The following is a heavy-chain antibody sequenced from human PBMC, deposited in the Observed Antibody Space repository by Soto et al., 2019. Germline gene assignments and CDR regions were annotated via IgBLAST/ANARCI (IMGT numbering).Heavy chain of an antibody. CDR2: IYYSGST. CDR1: GGSITNYY. CDR3: ARDRGYSNWYDP. J-gene: IGHJ5*02. Sequence: SETLSLTCTVSGGSITNYYWSWIRQPPGKRLEWIGYIYYSGSTNYNPSLQSRVTISADTSKNQISLKLYSVTAADTAVYYCARDRGYSNWYDPWGQGTQVTVSS. D-gene: IGHD5-18*01. V-gene: IGHV4-59*01.